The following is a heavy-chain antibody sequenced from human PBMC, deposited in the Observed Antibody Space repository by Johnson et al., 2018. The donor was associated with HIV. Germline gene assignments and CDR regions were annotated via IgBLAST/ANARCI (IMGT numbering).Heavy chain of an antibody. Sequence: QVQLVESGGGVVQAGRSLRLSCAASGFTFSSYAMHWVRQAPGKGLEWVAIISYDGSNKYYADSVKGRFTISRDNSKKTLYLQMNSLRAEDMAVYYCARVYSSSSAHAFDIWGQGTMVTVSS. CDR1: GFTFSSYA. D-gene: IGHD6-6*01. CDR3: ARVYSSSSAHAFDI. J-gene: IGHJ3*02. CDR2: ISYDGSNK. V-gene: IGHV3-30-3*01.